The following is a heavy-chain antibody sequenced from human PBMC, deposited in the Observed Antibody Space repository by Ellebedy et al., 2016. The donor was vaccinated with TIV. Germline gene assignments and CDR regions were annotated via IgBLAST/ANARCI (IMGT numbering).Heavy chain of an antibody. V-gene: IGHV3-11*06. CDR1: GFTFSDYY. J-gene: IGHJ5*01. CDR3: ARDPDAFGDQYFDL. CDR2: IGSSSTHT. D-gene: IGHD3-10*01. Sequence: PGGSLRLSCAASGFTFSDYYMNWIRQAPGKGLEWVSYIGSSSTHTNYADSVKGRFTISRDNSKNTLDLQMNNLRTEDTAVYYCARDPDAFGDQYFDLWGQGTLVIVSS.